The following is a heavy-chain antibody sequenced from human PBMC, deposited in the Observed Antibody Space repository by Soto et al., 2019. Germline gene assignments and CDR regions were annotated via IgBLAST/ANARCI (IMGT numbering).Heavy chain of an antibody. V-gene: IGHV3-48*02. CDR2: ISSSSSTI. CDR1: GFTFSSYS. D-gene: IGHD1-26*01. Sequence: GGSLRLSCAASGFTFSSYSMNWVRQAPGKGLEWVSYISSSSSTIYYADSVKGRFTISSDNAKNSLYLQMNSLRDEDTAVYYCARDLPVGATTGRNAFDIWGQGTMVTVSS. CDR3: ARDLPVGATTGRNAFDI. J-gene: IGHJ3*02.